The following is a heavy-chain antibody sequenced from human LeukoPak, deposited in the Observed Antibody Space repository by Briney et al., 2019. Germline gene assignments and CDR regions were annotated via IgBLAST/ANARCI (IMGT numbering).Heavy chain of an antibody. V-gene: IGHV1-2*06. CDR1: GYTFTVYY. D-gene: IGHD1-7*01. CDR3: ARDPDWNYVVDY. Sequence: ASVKVSFKASGYTFTVYYMHWVRQAPGQGLEWMGRINPNSGGTNYAQKFQGRVTMTRDTSISTAYMELSRLRSDDTAVYYCARDPDWNYVVDYWGQGTLVTVSS. J-gene: IGHJ4*02. CDR2: INPNSGGT.